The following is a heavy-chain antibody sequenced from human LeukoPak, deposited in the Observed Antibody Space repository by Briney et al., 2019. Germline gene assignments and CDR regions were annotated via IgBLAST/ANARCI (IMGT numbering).Heavy chain of an antibody. CDR1: GFTFSSYW. CDR2: INSDGSST. V-gene: IGHV3-74*01. D-gene: IGHD6-13*01. Sequence: GGSLRLSCAASGFTFSSYWMHWVRQAPGKGLVWVSRINSDGSSTSYADSVKGRFTISRDNAKNTLYLQMNSLRAEDTAVYYCHSSWYSTTTFDYWGQGTLVTVSS. CDR3: HSSWYSTTTFDY. J-gene: IGHJ4*02.